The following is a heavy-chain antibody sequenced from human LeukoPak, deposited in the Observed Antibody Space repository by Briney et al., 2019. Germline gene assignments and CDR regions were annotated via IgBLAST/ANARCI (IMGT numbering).Heavy chain of an antibody. CDR3: ARETRGAVGSY. V-gene: IGHV3-7*05. Sequence: PGGSLRLSCAASVSTLSTYWMSWVRQTPGKGLEWMASLMQDGSDKYYVDSVKGRFTISRDNAENSLYLQMNSLRAEDTAVYYCARETRGAVGSYWGQGTLVTVSS. D-gene: IGHD6-19*01. J-gene: IGHJ4*02. CDR2: LMQDGSDK. CDR1: VSTLSTYW.